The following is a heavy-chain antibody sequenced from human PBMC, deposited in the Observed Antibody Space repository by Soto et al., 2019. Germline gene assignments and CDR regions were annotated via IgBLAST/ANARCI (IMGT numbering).Heavy chain of an antibody. J-gene: IGHJ4*02. CDR2: IYNDGST. CDR1: GFTVSSNY. V-gene: IGHV3-66*01. CDR3: ATPHPHDGVIIRTTWWAFDY. Sequence: GGSLRLSCAASGFTVSSNYMSWVRQAPGKGLEWVSVIYNDGSTYYAASVKGRFTISRDNSKNTLYLQMNSLRVEDTAVYYCATPHPHDGVIIRTTWWAFDYWGQGTPVTVSS. D-gene: IGHD3-10*01.